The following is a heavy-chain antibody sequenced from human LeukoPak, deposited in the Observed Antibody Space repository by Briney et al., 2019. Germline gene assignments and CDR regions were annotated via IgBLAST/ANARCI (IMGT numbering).Heavy chain of an antibody. CDR3: ARVLVVPAQGTYFDL. Sequence: SETLSLTCTVSGGSISSGDYYWSWIRQPPGKGLEWIGYIYYSGSTYYNPSLKSRVTISVDTSKNQFSLKLSSVTAADTAVYYCARVLVVPAQGTYFDLWGRGTLVTVSS. J-gene: IGHJ2*01. V-gene: IGHV4-30-4*08. D-gene: IGHD2-2*01. CDR1: GGSISSGDYY. CDR2: IYYSGST.